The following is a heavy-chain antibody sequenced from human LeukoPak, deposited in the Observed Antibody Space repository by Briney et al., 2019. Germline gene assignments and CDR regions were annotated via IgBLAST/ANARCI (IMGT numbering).Heavy chain of an antibody. V-gene: IGHV4-59*08. CDR1: GGSISSYY. J-gene: IGHJ2*01. CDR3: ARHAVTSRWYFDL. Sequence: SETLSLTCTVSGGSISSYYWSWIRQPPGKGLEWLGYIYYSGSTNYNPSLESRVPISVDTSKNQFSLKLSSVTAADTAVYYCARHAVTSRWYFDLWGRGTLVTVSS. CDR2: IYYSGST. D-gene: IGHD4-4*01.